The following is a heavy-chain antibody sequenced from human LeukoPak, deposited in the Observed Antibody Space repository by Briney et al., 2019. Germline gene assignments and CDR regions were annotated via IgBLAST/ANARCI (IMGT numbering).Heavy chain of an antibody. V-gene: IGHV1-46*01. J-gene: IGHJ4*02. D-gene: IGHD3-3*01. CDR3: ARVFWSGYYPG. Sequence: GASVKVSCKASGYTFTSYYMHWVRQAPGQGLEWMAIINPSGGSTGYAQKFHGRVTMTRDTSTSTVYMELSSLRSEDTAVYYYARVFWSGYYPGWGQGTLVTVSS. CDR2: INPSGGST. CDR1: GYTFTSYY.